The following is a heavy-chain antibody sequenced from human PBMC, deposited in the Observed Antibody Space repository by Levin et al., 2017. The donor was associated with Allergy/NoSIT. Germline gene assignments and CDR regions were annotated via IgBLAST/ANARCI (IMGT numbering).Heavy chain of an antibody. J-gene: IGHJ4*02. D-gene: IGHD2-15*01. CDR2: TRNKANSYTT. V-gene: IGHV3-72*01. CDR1: GFTFSDHY. CDR3: ASGYCSGGSCYSVDGNY. Sequence: PGGSLRLSCTASGFTFSDHYMDWVRQAPGKGLEWVGRTRNKANSYTTYYAASVKGRFTISRDDSKNSLYLQMSSLKTEDTAVYYCASGYCSGGSCYSVDGNYWGQGTLVTVSS.